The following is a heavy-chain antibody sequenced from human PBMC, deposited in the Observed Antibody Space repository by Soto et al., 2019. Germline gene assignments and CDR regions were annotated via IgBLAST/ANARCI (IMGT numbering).Heavy chain of an antibody. CDR3: AKRFDDSSTWSFDH. J-gene: IGHJ4*02. D-gene: IGHD6-6*01. CDR1: GFTFDNYV. Sequence: VQLLQSGGGLVQPGGSLRLSCAASGFTFDNYVMTWVRQAPGKGLEWVAGISGNGARAYYGDSVKGRFIVSRDNSKNTQYLQMNSLRVEDTALYYCAKRFDDSSTWSFDHWGLGTLVTVS. CDR2: ISGNGARA. V-gene: IGHV3-23*01.